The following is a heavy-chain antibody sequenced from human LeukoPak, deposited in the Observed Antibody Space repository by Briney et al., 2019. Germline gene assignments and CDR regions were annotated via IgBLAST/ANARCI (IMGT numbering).Heavy chain of an antibody. CDR1: GFAFSTYA. Sequence: GGSLRLSCAASGFAFSTYAIHWVRQAPGKGLEWVAVISYDGSNKYYADFVKGRFTISRDNSKNTLYLQMNSLRAEDTAVYYCAKDLATVVTWGGAFDIWGQGTMVTVSS. D-gene: IGHD4-23*01. CDR2: ISYDGSNK. V-gene: IGHV3-30*04. CDR3: AKDLATVVTWGGAFDI. J-gene: IGHJ3*02.